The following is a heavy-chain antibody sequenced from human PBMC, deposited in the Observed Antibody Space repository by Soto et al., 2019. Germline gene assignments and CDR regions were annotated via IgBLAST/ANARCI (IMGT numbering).Heavy chain of an antibody. Sequence: PEETLSLTCAVSAGSISSSNWWSWVRQPPGKGLEWIGEIYHSGSTNYNPSLKSRVTISVDKSKNQFSLKLSSVTAADTAVYYCARDNRDSIVGDTGLDYWGQGTLVTVSS. J-gene: IGHJ4*02. CDR3: ARDNRDSIVGDTGLDY. CDR2: IYHSGST. CDR1: AGSISSSNW. V-gene: IGHV4-4*02. D-gene: IGHD1-26*01.